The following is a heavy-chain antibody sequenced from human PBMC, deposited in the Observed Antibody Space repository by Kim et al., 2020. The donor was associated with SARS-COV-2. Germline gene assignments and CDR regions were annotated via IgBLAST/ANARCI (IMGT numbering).Heavy chain of an antibody. J-gene: IGHJ6*02. CDR3: ARFVAGLYYYYGMDV. Sequence: SETLSLTCAVYGGSFSGYYWSWIRQPPGKGLEWIGEINHSGSTNYNPSLKSRVTISVDTSKNQFSLKLSSVTAADTAVYYCARFVAGLYYYYGMDVWGQGTTVTVSS. D-gene: IGHD6-19*01. V-gene: IGHV4-34*01. CDR2: INHSGST. CDR1: GGSFSGYY.